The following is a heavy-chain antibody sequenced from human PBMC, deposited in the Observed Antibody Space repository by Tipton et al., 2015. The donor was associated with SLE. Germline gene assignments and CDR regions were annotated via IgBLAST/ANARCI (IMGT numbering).Heavy chain of an antibody. D-gene: IGHD6-6*01. CDR2: IYYSGST. CDR1: GGSISSYY. Sequence: TLSLTCTVSGGSISSYYWSWIRQPPGKGLEWIGYIYYSGSTNYNPPLQSRVTISVDTSKNQFSLKLSSVTAADTAVYYCARDGYSSSSGWFDPWGQGTLVTVSS. J-gene: IGHJ5*02. V-gene: IGHV4-59*01. CDR3: ARDGYSSSSGWFDP.